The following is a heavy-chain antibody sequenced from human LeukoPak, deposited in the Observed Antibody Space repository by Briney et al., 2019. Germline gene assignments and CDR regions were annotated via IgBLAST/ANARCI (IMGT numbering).Heavy chain of an antibody. CDR1: GFTFSSYS. Sequence: GGSLRLSCAASGFTFSSYSMNWVRQAPGKGLEWVSSISSSSSYIYYADSVKGRFTISRDNAKNSLYLQMNSLRAEDTAVYYCAKDRYYDILTGLRGYFDYWGQGTLVTVSS. CDR2: ISSSSSYI. J-gene: IGHJ4*02. V-gene: IGHV3-21*01. D-gene: IGHD3-9*01. CDR3: AKDRYYDILTGLRGYFDY.